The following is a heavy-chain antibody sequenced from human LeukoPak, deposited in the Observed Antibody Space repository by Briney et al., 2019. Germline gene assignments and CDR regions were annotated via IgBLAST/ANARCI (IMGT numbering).Heavy chain of an antibody. J-gene: IGHJ6*03. Sequence: GGSLRLSCAASGFTFSSYAMHWVRQAPGKGLEWVAVISYDGSNKYYADSVKGRFTISRDNSKNTLYLQMNSLRAEDTAVYYCARGADVYSYYYMDVWGKGTTVTVSS. D-gene: IGHD3-16*01. CDR1: GFTFSSYA. CDR3: ARGADVYSYYYMDV. V-gene: IGHV3-30-3*01. CDR2: ISYDGSNK.